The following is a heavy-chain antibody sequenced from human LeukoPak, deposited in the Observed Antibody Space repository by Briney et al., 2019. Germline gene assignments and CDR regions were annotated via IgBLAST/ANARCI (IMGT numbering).Heavy chain of an antibody. J-gene: IGHJ4*02. CDR3: AKGRYSYGQDSDY. V-gene: IGHV3-23*01. D-gene: IGHD5-18*01. CDR2: INNNGGST. CDR1: GFTFSSYA. Sequence: GGSLRLSCAASGFTFSSYAMSWVRQAPGKGLEWVSGINNNGGSTNYADSVKGRFPISRDNSKNTLSLQMSSLRAEDTAVYYCAKGRYSYGQDSDYWGQGTLVTVSS.